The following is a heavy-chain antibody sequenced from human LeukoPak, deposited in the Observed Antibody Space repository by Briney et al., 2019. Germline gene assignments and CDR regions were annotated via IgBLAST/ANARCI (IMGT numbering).Heavy chain of an antibody. D-gene: IGHD1-26*01. CDR1: GFTFSSYA. J-gene: IGHJ4*02. V-gene: IGHV3-23*01. Sequence: GGSPRLSCAASGFTFSSYAMYWVRPAPRKGLEWVSEISSNTGNTYYADSVKGRFAISRDNSKNTLFLQMHSLRAEDTAIYYCARLVGASPLDYWGQGTLVTVSS. CDR3: ARLVGASPLDY. CDR2: ISSNTGNT.